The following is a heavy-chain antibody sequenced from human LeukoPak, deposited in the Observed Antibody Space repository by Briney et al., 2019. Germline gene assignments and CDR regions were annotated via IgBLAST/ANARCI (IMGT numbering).Heavy chain of an antibody. Sequence: PSETLSLTCTVSGGSISCYYWSWIRQPPGKGLKWIGYIYYSGSTNYNPSLKSRVTISVDTSKNQFSLKLSSVTAADTAVYYCARMDFWSGYGFDYWGQGTLVTVSS. CDR3: ARMDFWSGYGFDY. J-gene: IGHJ4*02. V-gene: IGHV4-59*08. CDR1: GGSISCYY. CDR2: IYYSGST. D-gene: IGHD3-3*01.